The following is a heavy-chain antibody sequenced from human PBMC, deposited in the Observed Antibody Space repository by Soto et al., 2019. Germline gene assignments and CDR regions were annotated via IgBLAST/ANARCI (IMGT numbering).Heavy chain of an antibody. J-gene: IGHJ4*02. V-gene: IGHV4-4*07. D-gene: IGHD2-15*01. Sequence: SETLAITCTVSGGSISSYYWSWIRQPAGKGLEWIGRIYTGGSTNYSPSLNSRVTMSVDTSKNQFSLRLTSVTAADTAVYYCARASVGPPGGGSWTMPFDIWGRGTLVTVSS. CDR2: IYTGGST. CDR1: GGSISSYY. CDR3: ARASVGPPGGGSWTMPFDI.